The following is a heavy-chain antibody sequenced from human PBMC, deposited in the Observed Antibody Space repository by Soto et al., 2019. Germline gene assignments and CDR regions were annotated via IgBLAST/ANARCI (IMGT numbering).Heavy chain of an antibody. J-gene: IGHJ3*02. CDR1: GYTFTSYG. Sequence: GASVKVSCKASGYTFTSYGISWVRQAPGQGLEWTGWISAYNGNTNYAQKLQGRVTMTTDTSTSTAYMELRSLRSDDTAVYYCARDHPVSYYYDSSGHAFDIRGQGTMVTVSS. CDR2: ISAYNGNT. CDR3: ARDHPVSYYYDSSGHAFDI. D-gene: IGHD3-22*01. V-gene: IGHV1-18*04.